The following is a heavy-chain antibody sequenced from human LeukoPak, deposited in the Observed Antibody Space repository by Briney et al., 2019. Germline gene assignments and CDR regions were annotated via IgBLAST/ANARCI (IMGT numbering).Heavy chain of an antibody. V-gene: IGHV3-53*04. Sequence: GGSLRLSCAASGFTFSSYAMSWVRQAPGNGLEWVSVIYNGGSTYYADSVKGRFTISRHNSKNTLYLQMNSLRAEDTAVYYCARVHAGNWFDPWGQGTLVTVSS. CDR2: IYNGGST. J-gene: IGHJ5*02. CDR3: ARVHAGNWFDP. CDR1: GFTFSSYA.